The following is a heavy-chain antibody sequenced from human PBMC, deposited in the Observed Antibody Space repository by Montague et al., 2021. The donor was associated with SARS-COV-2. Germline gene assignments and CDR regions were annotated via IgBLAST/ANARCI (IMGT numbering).Heavy chain of an antibody. CDR3: ARLGLLPYYFDV. V-gene: IGHV4-59*08. J-gene: IGHJ2*01. D-gene: IGHD3/OR15-3a*01. CDR1: HFSITSYW. Sequence: SETLSLTCTVSHFSITSYWWSWIRQPPGKGLEWIGNIYYNGNTNYNSSPKSRVTMSADTSRNQFSLRVTSVTAADTAMYYCARLGLLPYYFDVWGRGAQVTVSS. CDR2: IYYNGNT.